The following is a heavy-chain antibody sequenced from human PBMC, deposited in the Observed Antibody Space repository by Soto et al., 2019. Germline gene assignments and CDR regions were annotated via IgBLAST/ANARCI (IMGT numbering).Heavy chain of an antibody. CDR1: GFIFSSYA. CDR2: ISGSGTTA. D-gene: IGHD6-19*01. CDR3: AKTTDGWFSAFEI. Sequence: EVQLLESGGGLVQPGGSLRLSCAASGFIFSSYAMSWVRQAPGKGLEWVSAISGSGTTAYYADSVTGRFTFSIDNSKKTMYLQMNSLRAEDTAVYYCAKTTDGWFSAFEIWGQGTMVTVSS. J-gene: IGHJ3*02. V-gene: IGHV3-23*01.